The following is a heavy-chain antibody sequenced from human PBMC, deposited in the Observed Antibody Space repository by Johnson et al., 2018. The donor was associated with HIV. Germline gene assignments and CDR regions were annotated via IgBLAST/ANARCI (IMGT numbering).Heavy chain of an antibody. D-gene: IGHD3-3*01. J-gene: IGHJ3*02. CDR2: IRYDETNK. CDR3: ARDPEWSAFDI. CDR1: GFSFSNYG. V-gene: IGHV3-33*08. Sequence: QVQLVESGGGVVQPGRSLGLSCAASGFSFSNYGMHWVRQAPGKGLEWVAFIRYDETNKDYADSVKGRFSISRDSTKNSLYLQMNSLRVEDTAVYYCARDPEWSAFDIWGQGTMVTVSS.